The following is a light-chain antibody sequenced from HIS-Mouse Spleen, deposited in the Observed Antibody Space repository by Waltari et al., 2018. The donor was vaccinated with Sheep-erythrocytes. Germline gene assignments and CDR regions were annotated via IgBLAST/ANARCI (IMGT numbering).Light chain of an antibody. CDR3: QQYDNLLT. CDR1: QDISNY. J-gene: IGKJ4*01. V-gene: IGKV1-33*01. Sequence: DIQMTQSPSSLSASVGDRVTITCQASQDISNYLNWYQQKPGKAPKLLIYDASNLETGVPSRFSGSVSGTEFTFTISSLQPEDIATYYCQQYDNLLTFGGGTKVEIK. CDR2: DAS.